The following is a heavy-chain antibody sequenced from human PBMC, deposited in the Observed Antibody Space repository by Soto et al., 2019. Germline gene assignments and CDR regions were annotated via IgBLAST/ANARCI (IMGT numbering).Heavy chain of an antibody. V-gene: IGHV1-69*02. D-gene: IGHD2-15*01. CDR2: IIPILGIA. J-gene: IGHJ3*02. CDR3: ATGIVVVVAASGFAFDI. Sequence: ASVKVSCKASGGTFSSYTISWVRQAPGQGLEWMGRIIPILGIANYAQKFQGRVTITADKSTSTAYMELSSLRSEDTAVYYCATGIVVVVAASGFAFDIWGQGTMVTVS. CDR1: GGTFSSYT.